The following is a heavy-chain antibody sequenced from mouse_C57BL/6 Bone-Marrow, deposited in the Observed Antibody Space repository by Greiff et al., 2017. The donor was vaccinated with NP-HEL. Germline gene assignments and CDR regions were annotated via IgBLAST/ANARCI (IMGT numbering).Heavy chain of an antibody. J-gene: IGHJ4*01. CDR3: ALLLRFYYAMDY. CDR2: IYPGDGDT. D-gene: IGHD1-1*01. CDR1: GYAFSSSW. Sequence: SGPELVKPGASVKISCKASGYAFSSSWMNWVKQRPGKGLEWIGRIYPGDGDTNYNGKFKGKATLTADKSSSTAYMQLSSLTSEDSAVYFCALLLRFYYAMDYWGQGTSVTVSS. V-gene: IGHV1-82*01.